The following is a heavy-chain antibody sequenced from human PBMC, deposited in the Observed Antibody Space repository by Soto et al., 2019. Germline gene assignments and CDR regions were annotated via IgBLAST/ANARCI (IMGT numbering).Heavy chain of an antibody. CDR2: INWNSGSI. J-gene: IGHJ1*01. CDR1: GFTFDDYA. D-gene: IGHD6-13*01. CDR3: VKDESINWYSGHFRH. Sequence: SLRLSCSASGFTFDDYARHWVRQIPGKGLEWVSGINWNSGSIGYGDSVKGRFAISRDNAKNSLHLQMNSLSAEDTAFYYCVKDESINWYSGHFRHWGQGTLVNVSA. V-gene: IGHV3-9*01.